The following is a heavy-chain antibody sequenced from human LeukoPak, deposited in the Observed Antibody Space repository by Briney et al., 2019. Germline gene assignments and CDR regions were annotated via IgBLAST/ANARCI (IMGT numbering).Heavy chain of an antibody. Sequence: SVKVSCKASGGTFSSYAISWVRQAPGQGVEWMGRIIPILGIANYAQKFQGRVTITADKSTSTAYMELSSLRSEDTAVYYCARDGDSSGYYHYFDYWGQGTLVTVSS. CDR1: GGTFSSYA. J-gene: IGHJ4*02. CDR2: IIPILGIA. D-gene: IGHD3-22*01. V-gene: IGHV1-69*04. CDR3: ARDGDSSGYYHYFDY.